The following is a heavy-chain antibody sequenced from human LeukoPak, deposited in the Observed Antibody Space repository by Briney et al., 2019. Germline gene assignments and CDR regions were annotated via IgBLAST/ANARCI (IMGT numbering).Heavy chain of an antibody. CDR2: ISAYNGNT. J-gene: IGHJ4*02. CDR1: GYTFTSYG. CDR3: ARDHRSSWSPINFDY. V-gene: IGHV1-18*01. Sequence: GASVKVSCKASGYTFTSYGISWVRQAPGQGLEWMGWISAYNGNTNYAQKLQGRVTMTTDTSTSTAYMELRSLRSDDTAVYYCARDHRSSWSPINFDYWGQGTLVTVSS. D-gene: IGHD6-13*01.